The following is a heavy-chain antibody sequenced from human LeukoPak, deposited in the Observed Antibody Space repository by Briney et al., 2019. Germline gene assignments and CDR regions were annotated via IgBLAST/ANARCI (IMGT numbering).Heavy chain of an antibody. J-gene: IGHJ4*02. D-gene: IGHD3-22*01. CDR2: ISSSGSTI. CDR1: GFTFSSYE. Sequence: GGSLRLSCAASGFTFSSYEMNWVRQAPGKGLEWVSYISSSGSTIYYADSVKGRFTFSRHNAKNSLYLQMNSLRAEDTAVYYCARAPDRFAYWGQGTLVTVSS. CDR3: ARAPDRFAY. V-gene: IGHV3-48*03.